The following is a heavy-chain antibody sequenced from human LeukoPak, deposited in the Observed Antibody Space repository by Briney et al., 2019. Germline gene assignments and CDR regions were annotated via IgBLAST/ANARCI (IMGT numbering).Heavy chain of an antibody. Sequence: ASVKVSCKASGYTFTSYGISWVRQAPGQGLEWMGRISAFNGNTNYAQKLQGRVTMTADTSTSTAYMELRSLRSDDTAVYYCARDPLWFGELLPFDYWGQGTLVTVSS. CDR2: ISAFNGNT. CDR3: ARDPLWFGELLPFDY. J-gene: IGHJ4*02. D-gene: IGHD3-10*01. V-gene: IGHV1-18*01. CDR1: GYTFTSYG.